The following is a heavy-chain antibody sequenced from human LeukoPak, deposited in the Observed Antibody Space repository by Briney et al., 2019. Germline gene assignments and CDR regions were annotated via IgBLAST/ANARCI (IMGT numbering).Heavy chain of an antibody. V-gene: IGHV4-34*01. Sequence: SETLSLTCAVYGGSFSGYYWSWIRQPPGKGLEWIGEINHSGSTNYNPSLKSRVTISVDTSKNQFSLKLSSVTAAGTAVYYCATTYSSSWAFDYWGQGTLVTVSS. D-gene: IGHD6-13*01. J-gene: IGHJ4*02. CDR1: GGSFSGYY. CDR2: INHSGST. CDR3: ATTYSSSWAFDY.